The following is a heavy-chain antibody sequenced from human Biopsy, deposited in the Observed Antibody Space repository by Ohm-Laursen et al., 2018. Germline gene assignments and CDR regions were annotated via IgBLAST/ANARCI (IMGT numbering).Heavy chain of an antibody. D-gene: IGHD4-17*01. CDR2: ISGNSDII. V-gene: IGHV3-23*01. Sequence: SLRLSCAAPGFTFSSYAMTWFRQAPGKGLEWVSTISGNSDIIYDTDSVKGRFTISRDNSKNTLYLQMNSLRADDTAVYYCALAAAQTVTHFDYWGRGTLVTVSS. CDR3: ALAAAQTVTHFDY. CDR1: GFTFSSYA. J-gene: IGHJ4*02.